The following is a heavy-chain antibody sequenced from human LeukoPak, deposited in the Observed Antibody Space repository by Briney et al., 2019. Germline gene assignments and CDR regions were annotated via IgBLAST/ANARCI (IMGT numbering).Heavy chain of an antibody. CDR1: GFSLSTSGV. D-gene: IGHD3-10*01. CDR3: ARVLPGQYYYGSGRPPFDY. CDR2: IYHSGST. V-gene: IGHV4-38-2*02. J-gene: IGHJ4*02. Sequence: ESGPTLVNPTQTLTLTCTFSGFSLSTSGVGVGWIRQPPGKGLEWIGSIYHSGSTYYNPSLKSRVTISVDTSKNQFSLKLSSVTAADTAVYYCARVLPGQYYYGSGRPPFDYWGQGTLVTVSS.